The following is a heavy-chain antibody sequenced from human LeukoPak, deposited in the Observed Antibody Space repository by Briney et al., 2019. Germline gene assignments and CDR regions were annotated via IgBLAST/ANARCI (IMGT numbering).Heavy chain of an antibody. CDR3: ARHIGGRYYYYYMDV. D-gene: IGHD3-16*02. CDR1: GGSISSSSYY. J-gene: IGHJ6*03. Sequence: SETLSLTCTVSGGSISSSSYYWGGIRHPPGTGLGWIGNIYYIGSTYYNPSLKSRVPISVDTSKNQFSLKLSSVTAADTAVYYCARHIGGRYYYYYMDVWGKGTTVTISS. CDR2: IYYIGST. V-gene: IGHV4-39*01.